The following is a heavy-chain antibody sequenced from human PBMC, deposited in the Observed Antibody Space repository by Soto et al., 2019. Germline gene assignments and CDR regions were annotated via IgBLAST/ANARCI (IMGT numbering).Heavy chain of an antibody. Sequence: EXLKICCKCSGYXFTSYLNGWVRQMPGKGLEWMGIIYPGDSHTTYSPSFQGQVTISADKSSSTAYLQWSSLKASDTAMYYCASYYYYDSSGYPHDDALAIWGQ. CDR3: ASYYYYDSSGYPHDDALAI. V-gene: IGHV5-51*01. CDR1: GYXFTSYL. D-gene: IGHD3-22*01. J-gene: IGHJ3*02. CDR2: IYPGDSHT.